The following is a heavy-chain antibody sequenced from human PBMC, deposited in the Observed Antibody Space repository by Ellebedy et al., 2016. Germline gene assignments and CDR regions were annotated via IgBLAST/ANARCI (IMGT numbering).Heavy chain of an antibody. Sequence: SETLSLXXTVSGGSISSYYWSWIRQPAGKGLEWIGRIYTSGSTNYNPSLKSRVTMSVDTSKNQFSLKLSSVTAADTAVYYCAKSSTSARGFDYWGQGTLVTVSS. D-gene: IGHD2-2*01. V-gene: IGHV4-4*07. CDR2: IYTSGST. CDR1: GGSISSYY. J-gene: IGHJ4*02. CDR3: AKSSTSARGFDY.